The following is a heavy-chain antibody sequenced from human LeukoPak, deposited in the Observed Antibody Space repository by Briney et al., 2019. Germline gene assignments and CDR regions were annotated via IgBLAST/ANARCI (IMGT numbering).Heavy chain of an antibody. V-gene: IGHV3-21*01. CDR1: GFTFSSYS. J-gene: IGHJ4*02. CDR2: ISSSSSYI. D-gene: IGHD3-22*01. Sequence: GGSLRLSCAASGFTFSSYSMNWVRQAPGKGLEWVSSISSSSSYIYYADSVKGRFTISRDNAKNSLYLQMNSLSAEDTAVYYCARDDSSGYYQDYWGQGTLVTVSS. CDR3: ARDDSSGYYQDY.